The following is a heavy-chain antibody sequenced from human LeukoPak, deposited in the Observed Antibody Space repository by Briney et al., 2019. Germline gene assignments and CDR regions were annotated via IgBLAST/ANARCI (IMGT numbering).Heavy chain of an antibody. J-gene: IGHJ6*03. V-gene: IGHV3-74*01. CDR3: ARDGVLMVYAKHPGEDYYMDV. D-gene: IGHD2-8*01. CDR1: GFTFSSYW. CDR2: INRDGSSK. Sequence: GGSLRLFCAASGFTFSSYWMHWVRQAPGKGLVWVSRINRDGSSKNYADSVKGRFTISRDNSKNRLYLQMNRLRAEDTAVYYCARDGVLMVYAKHPGEDYYMDVWGKGTTVTVSS.